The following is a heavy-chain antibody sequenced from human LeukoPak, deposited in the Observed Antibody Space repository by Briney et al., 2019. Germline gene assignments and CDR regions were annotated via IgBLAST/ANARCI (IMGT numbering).Heavy chain of an antibody. CDR2: IIPIFGTA. CDR3: ARGQVGATRNYYYYYMDV. J-gene: IGHJ6*03. V-gene: IGHV1-69*05. CDR1: GGTFSSYA. D-gene: IGHD1-26*01. Sequence: SVKVSCKASGGTFSSYAISWVRQAPGQGLEWMGGIIPIFGTANYAQKFQGRVTITTDESTSTAYMELSSLRSEDTAVYYCARGQVGATRNYYYYYMDVWGKGTTVTVSS.